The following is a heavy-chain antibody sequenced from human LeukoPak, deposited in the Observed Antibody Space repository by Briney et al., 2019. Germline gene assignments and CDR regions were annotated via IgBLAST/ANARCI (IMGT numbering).Heavy chain of an antibody. D-gene: IGHD6-19*01. CDR1: GGSISSSNW. CDR3: ARCEVRSQWRGRNYYYMDV. V-gene: IGHV4-4*02. Sequence: PSETLSLTCAVSGGSISSSNWWSWVRQPPGKGLEWIGEIYHSGSTNYNPSLKSRVTISVDKSKNQFSLKLSSVTAADTAVYYCARCEVRSQWRGRNYYYMDVWGKGTTVTISS. J-gene: IGHJ6*03. CDR2: IYHSGST.